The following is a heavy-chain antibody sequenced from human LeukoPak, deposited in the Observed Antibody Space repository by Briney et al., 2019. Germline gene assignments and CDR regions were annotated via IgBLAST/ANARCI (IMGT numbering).Heavy chain of an antibody. V-gene: IGHV6-1*01. Sequence: SQTLSLTCAISGDSVSSNNGAWSWIRQSPSRGLEWLGRTYYRSKWYNDYAESLISRITISPVTSKNQFSLQLYFVTPEDTAVYYCARDVGTTGWHTFDYWGQGTLVTVSS. D-gene: IGHD3-9*01. CDR1: GDSVSSNNGA. CDR3: ARDVGTTGWHTFDY. CDR2: TYYRSKWYN. J-gene: IGHJ4*02.